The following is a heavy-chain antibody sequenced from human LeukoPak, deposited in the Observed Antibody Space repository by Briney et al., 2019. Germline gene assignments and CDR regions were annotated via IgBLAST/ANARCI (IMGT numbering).Heavy chain of an antibody. Sequence: SETLPLTCTVSGGSIGSHTYYWGWIRQAPGKGLEWIGSIYYSGNTYYNPSLKSRVTISVDTSKNQFSLELRSVIAAVYYCARHDAAAVVEYWGQGTLVTVSS. J-gene: IGHJ4*02. V-gene: IGHV4-39*01. CDR1: GGSIGSHTYY. D-gene: IGHD6-19*01. CDR2: IYYSGNT. CDR3: ARHDAAAVVEY.